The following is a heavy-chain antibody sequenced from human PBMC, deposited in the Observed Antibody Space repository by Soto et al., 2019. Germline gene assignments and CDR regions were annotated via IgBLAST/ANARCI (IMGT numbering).Heavy chain of an antibody. V-gene: IGHV4-4*07. Sequence: XATLSLNFTVSGGSVSNFYWNWIRQSAGKGLEWIGRIYSSGSTNYNPSLRSRVTVSVDTSKNQFSLKLNSVTAADTAVYYCARSSHKESWFDPWGQGTLVTVSS. CDR1: GGSVSNFY. CDR2: IYSSGST. J-gene: IGHJ5*02. CDR3: ARSSHKESWFDP. D-gene: IGHD6-13*01.